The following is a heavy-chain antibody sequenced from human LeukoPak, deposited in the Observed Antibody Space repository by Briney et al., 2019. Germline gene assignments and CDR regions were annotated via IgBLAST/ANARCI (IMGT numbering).Heavy chain of an antibody. CDR2: IHTSGST. D-gene: IGHD2-2*01. CDR3: ARDLRDVVGDYYYMDV. Sequence: SETLSLTCTVSGGSISSSSYYWSWIRQPAGKGLEWIGRIHTSGSTNYNPSLKSRVTMSVDTSKNQFSLKLSSVTAADTAVYYCARDLRDVVGDYYYMDVWGKGTTVTVSS. CDR1: GGSISSSSYY. V-gene: IGHV4-61*02. J-gene: IGHJ6*03.